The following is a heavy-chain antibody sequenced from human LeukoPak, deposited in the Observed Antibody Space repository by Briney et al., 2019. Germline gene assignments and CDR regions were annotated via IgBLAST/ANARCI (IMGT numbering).Heavy chain of an antibody. CDR2: IGGRDDRT. D-gene: IGHD3-3*01. CDR3: AKDPNPLYDLWSGYK. V-gene: IGHV3-23*01. Sequence: GGSLRLSCAASGFTLPGHTMTWLRKAPGKGLEWVSIIGGRDDRTYYADFVRGRFTISRDTSKNILYLQMNNLRAEDTAVYYCAKDPNPLYDLWSGYKWGQGTLVTVSS. CDR1: GFTLPGHT. J-gene: IGHJ4*02.